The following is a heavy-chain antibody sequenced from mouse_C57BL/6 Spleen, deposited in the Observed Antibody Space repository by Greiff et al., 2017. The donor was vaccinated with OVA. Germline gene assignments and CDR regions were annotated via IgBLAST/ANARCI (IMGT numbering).Heavy chain of an antibody. Sequence: QVQLQQPGAELVKPGASVKLSCKASGYTFTRYWMQWVKQRPGQGLEWIGEIDPSDSYTNYNQKFKGKATLTVDTSSSTAYMQLSSLTSEDSAVYYSARGGYGNYGFFLDYWGQGTTLTVSS. V-gene: IGHV1-50*01. CDR1: GYTFTRYW. J-gene: IGHJ2*01. CDR3: ARGGYGNYGFFLDY. CDR2: IDPSDSYT. D-gene: IGHD2-1*01.